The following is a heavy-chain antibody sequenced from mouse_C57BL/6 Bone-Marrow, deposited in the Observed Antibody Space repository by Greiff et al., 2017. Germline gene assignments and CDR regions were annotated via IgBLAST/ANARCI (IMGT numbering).Heavy chain of an antibody. CDR1: GFTFSDYY. V-gene: IGHV5-16*01. D-gene: IGHD1-1*01. CDR2: INYDGSST. CDR3: ARDGYYGSDY. J-gene: IGHJ2*01. Sequence: EVQLVESEGGLVQPGSSMKLSCTASGFTFSDYYMAWVRQVPEKGLEWVANINYDGSSTYYLDSLKSRFIISRANAKNILYLQMSSLKSEDTATYYCARDGYYGSDYWGQGTTLTVSS.